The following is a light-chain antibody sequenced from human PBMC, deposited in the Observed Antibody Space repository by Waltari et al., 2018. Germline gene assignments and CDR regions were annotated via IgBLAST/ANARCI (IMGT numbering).Light chain of an antibody. V-gene: IGLV1-51*01. CDR1: ISNIGNYY. J-gene: IGLJ2*01. CDR2: DNN. Sequence: QSVLTQPPSVSAAPGQKVTISCSGSISNIGNYYVSWYHHVPGAAPKLLIYDNNKRPPGIPDRFSASKCGTAATLGIPGLQIGDEADYYCATWDNSLSEVVFGGGTKLTVL. CDR3: ATWDNSLSEVV.